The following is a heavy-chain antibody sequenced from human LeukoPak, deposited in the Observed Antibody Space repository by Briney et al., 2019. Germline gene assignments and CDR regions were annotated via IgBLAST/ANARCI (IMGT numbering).Heavy chain of an antibody. CDR2: ISYDGSNK. V-gene: IGHV3-30*03. J-gene: IGHJ4*02. D-gene: IGHD6-13*01. Sequence: QAGGSLRLSCAASGFTFSSYGMHWVRQAPGKGLEWVAVISYDGSNKYYADSVKGRFTISRDNSKNSLYLQMNSLRAEDTAVYYCARDSDRANCIAWGQGTLVTVSS. CDR1: GFTFSSYG. CDR3: ARDSDRANCIA.